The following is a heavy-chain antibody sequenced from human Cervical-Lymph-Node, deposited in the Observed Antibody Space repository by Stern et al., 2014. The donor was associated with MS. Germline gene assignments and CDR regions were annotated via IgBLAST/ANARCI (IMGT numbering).Heavy chain of an antibody. CDR1: GGTLNKYA. J-gene: IGHJ3*02. CDR3: AQAIENHLVYDFFDI. D-gene: IGHD2-2*02. V-gene: IGHV1-69*01. CDR2: IIPILGPA. Sequence: DQLVESGAEVKKPGSSVKVSCKTSGGTLNKYAISWVRQAPGQGLEWMGGIIPILGPANYAQKVQGRVTITADESTTTASMELSSLTSEDTAIYYCAQAIENHLVYDFFDIWGQGTMVTVSS.